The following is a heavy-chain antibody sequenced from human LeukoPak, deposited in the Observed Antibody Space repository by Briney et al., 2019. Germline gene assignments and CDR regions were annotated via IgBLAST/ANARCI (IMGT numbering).Heavy chain of an antibody. D-gene: IGHD3-10*01. CDR2: INSDGSST. Sequence: GGSLRLSCAASGFTFSSYWMHWVRRAPGKGLVWVSRINSDGSSTSYADSVKGRFTISRDNAKNTLYLQMNSLRAEDTAVYYCASAAGGSGSYYPFDYWGQGTLVTVSS. V-gene: IGHV3-74*01. CDR3: ASAAGGSGSYYPFDY. J-gene: IGHJ4*02. CDR1: GFTFSSYW.